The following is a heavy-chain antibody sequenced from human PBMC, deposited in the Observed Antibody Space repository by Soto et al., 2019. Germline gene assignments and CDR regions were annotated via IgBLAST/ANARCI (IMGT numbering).Heavy chain of an antibody. J-gene: IGHJ6*02. V-gene: IGHV1-69*01. D-gene: IGHD2-2*01. Sequence: QVQLVQSGAEVRKPGSSVKVSCKASGGTFSKYAISWVRQAPGQGLAWLGGIMPIIGTIKYAQKFQGRVTITADEPTSRGYRELSSLRSEDTAVYYCARSSCSSTSCPYGMDVWGQGTTVTVSS. CDR2: IMPIIGTI. CDR1: GGTFSKYA. CDR3: ARSSCSSTSCPYGMDV.